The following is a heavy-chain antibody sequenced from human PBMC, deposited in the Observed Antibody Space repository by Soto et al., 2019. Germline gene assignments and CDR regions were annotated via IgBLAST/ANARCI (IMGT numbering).Heavy chain of an antibody. V-gene: IGHV1-3*01. CDR2: INGSNGNT. CDR1: GYTFSTYV. CDR3: AIGIVGATAY. Sequence: QVQLVQSGAEVKKPGASVKVSCKASGYTFSTYVMHWLRQAPGQRLEWMGWINGSNGNTKYSDKFQDRVTMTKDSPASTAYMDLSTLRSEDTAVYYCAIGIVGATAYWGQGTLVTVSS. J-gene: IGHJ4*02. D-gene: IGHD1-26*01.